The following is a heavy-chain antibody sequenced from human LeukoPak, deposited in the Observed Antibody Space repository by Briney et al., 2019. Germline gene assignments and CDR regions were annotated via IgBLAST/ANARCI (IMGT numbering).Heavy chain of an antibody. V-gene: IGHV4-39*01. CDR3: ARLLVGVITTHSGDC. J-gene: IGHJ4*02. CDR1: GFTLSSCA. D-gene: IGHD3-22*01. Sequence: GSLRLSCAASGFTLSSCAMGWIRQPPGRGLEWIGTIYYNRGTYYNPSLKSRVTISEDTSKNQFSLKLSSVTAADTAMYYCARLLVGVITTHSGDCWGQGTLVTVSS. CDR2: IYYNRGT.